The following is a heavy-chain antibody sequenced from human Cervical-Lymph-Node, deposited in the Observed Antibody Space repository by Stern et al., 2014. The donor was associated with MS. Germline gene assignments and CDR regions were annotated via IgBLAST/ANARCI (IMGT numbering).Heavy chain of an antibody. Sequence: QMKLKESGPRLVRPTQTPTLTSNFSGFSLSTSGVGVGWIRKPPGKALEXLALIYWDDDKRYSPSLKSRLTITKDTSKNQVVLTMTNMDPVDTATYYCAHSWEQWLVLGFDYWGQGTLVTVSS. CDR2: IYWDDDK. V-gene: IGHV2-5*02. J-gene: IGHJ4*02. CDR3: AHSWEQWLVLGFDY. CDR1: GFSLSTSGVG. D-gene: IGHD6-19*01.